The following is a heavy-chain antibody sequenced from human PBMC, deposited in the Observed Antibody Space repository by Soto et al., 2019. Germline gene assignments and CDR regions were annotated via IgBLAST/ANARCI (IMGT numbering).Heavy chain of an antibody. CDR3: ARVRGYCSSTSCLNFDY. D-gene: IGHD2-2*01. V-gene: IGHV4-59*01. J-gene: IGHJ4*02. CDR1: GGSINSYY. CDR2: IYYSGNT. Sequence: QVRLQESGPGLVKPSETLSLTCSVSGGSINSYYWSWIRQSPGKGLEWIGFIYYSGNTNYNPSLKSRVTMSVDTSKNQFSLKLSSVTAADTAVYYCARVRGYCSSTSCLNFDYWGQGTLVTVSS.